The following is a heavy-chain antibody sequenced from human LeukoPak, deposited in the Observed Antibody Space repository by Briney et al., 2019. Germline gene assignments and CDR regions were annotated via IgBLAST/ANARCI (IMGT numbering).Heavy chain of an antibody. CDR1: SGSISPYY. V-gene: IGHV4-59*01. Sequence: SETLSLTCTVSSGSISPYYWSWIRQPPGKGLEWIGYIYYGGSTNYNPSLKSRVTISVHMSKNQFSLKLSSVTAADTAVYYCARGGDPDFDYWGQGTLVTVSS. J-gene: IGHJ4*02. CDR2: IYYGGST. CDR3: ARGGDPDFDY. D-gene: IGHD3-16*01.